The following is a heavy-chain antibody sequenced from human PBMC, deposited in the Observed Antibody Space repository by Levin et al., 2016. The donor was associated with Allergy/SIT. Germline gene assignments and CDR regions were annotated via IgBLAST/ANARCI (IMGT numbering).Heavy chain of an antibody. CDR3: AKDIAVAGRGAFDL. D-gene: IGHD6-19*01. CDR2: ISYDGSNK. J-gene: IGHJ3*01. Sequence: VRQMPGKGLEWVALISYDGSNKYYADSVKGRFTISRDNSKNTLYLQMNSLRAEDTAVYYCAKDIAVAGRGAFDLWGQGTMVTVSS. V-gene: IGHV3-30*18.